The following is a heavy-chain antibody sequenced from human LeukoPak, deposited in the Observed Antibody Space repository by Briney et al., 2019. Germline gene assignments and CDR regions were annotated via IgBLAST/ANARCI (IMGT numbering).Heavy chain of an antibody. V-gene: IGHV4-59*11. CDR2: AYHTGST. CDR1: GVSISSHY. Sequence: SETLSLTCTVSGVSISSHYWSWIRRPPGKGLEWVGYAYHTGSTSSNPSLKSRATMSVDTSKNQFSLRLTPLTAADTAVYYCARDFQRLGSDAFDFWGQGTMVTVSS. D-gene: IGHD2-15*01. CDR3: ARDFQRLGSDAFDF. J-gene: IGHJ3*01.